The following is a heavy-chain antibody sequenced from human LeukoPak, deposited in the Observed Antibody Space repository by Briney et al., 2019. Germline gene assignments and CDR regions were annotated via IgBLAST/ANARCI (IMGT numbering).Heavy chain of an antibody. CDR3: ARDGTPIYSSGRVYIDD. Sequence: GGSLRLSCAASGFSFSSYDMKWGRQAPGKVLEWISYISASGRLTHYADSVEGRFTISRDNAKNSLYLQMNSLRGEDTAVYYCARDGTPIYSSGRVYIDDWGKGTTVTISS. V-gene: IGHV3-48*03. CDR2: ISASGRLT. D-gene: IGHD6-25*01. CDR1: GFSFSSYD. J-gene: IGHJ6*04.